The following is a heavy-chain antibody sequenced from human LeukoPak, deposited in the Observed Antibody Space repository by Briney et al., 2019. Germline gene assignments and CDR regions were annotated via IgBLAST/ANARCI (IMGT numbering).Heavy chain of an antibody. D-gene: IGHD3-22*01. V-gene: IGHV1-69*05. Sequence: ASVKVSCKASGGTFSSYAISWVRQAPGQGLEWMGGIIPIFGTANYAQKFQGRVTITTDESTSTAYMELSSLRSEDTAAYYCARDGQYYYDSSGYTHFDYWGQGTLVTVSS. J-gene: IGHJ4*02. CDR3: ARDGQYYYDSSGYTHFDY. CDR2: IIPIFGTA. CDR1: GGTFSSYA.